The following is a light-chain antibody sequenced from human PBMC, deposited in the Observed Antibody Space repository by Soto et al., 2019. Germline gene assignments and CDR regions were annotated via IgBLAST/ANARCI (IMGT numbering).Light chain of an antibody. V-gene: IGLV2-8*01. CDR2: EVT. CDR1: SSDVGGYNY. CDR3: SSFAGGGNPVL. Sequence: QSALTQPPSASGSLGQSVTISCTGTSSDVGGYNYVSWHQQHPGKAPKVMIYEVTKRPPGVPDRFSGSKSGNTASLTVSGLQAADKADYYCSSFAGGGNPVLLGGGTKLNVL. J-gene: IGLJ2*01.